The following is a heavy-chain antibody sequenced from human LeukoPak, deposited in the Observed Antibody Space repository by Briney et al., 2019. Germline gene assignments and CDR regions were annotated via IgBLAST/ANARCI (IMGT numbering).Heavy chain of an antibody. CDR2: ISSSSSYI. D-gene: IGHD6-6*01. Sequence: GGSLRLSCAASGFTFSSSNMNWVRQAPGKGLEWVSSISSSSSYIYYADSVKGRFTISRDNAKNSLYLQMNSLRAEDTAVYYCARGSSSNPNFDYWGQGTLVTVSS. J-gene: IGHJ4*02. CDR3: ARGSSSNPNFDY. CDR1: GFTFSSSN. V-gene: IGHV3-21*01.